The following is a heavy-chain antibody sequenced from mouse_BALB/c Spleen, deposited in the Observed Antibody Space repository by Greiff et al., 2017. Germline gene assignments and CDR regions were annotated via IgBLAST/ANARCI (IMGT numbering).Heavy chain of an antibody. CDR1: GFNIKDTY. D-gene: IGHD1-1*01. CDR2: IDPANGNT. J-gene: IGHJ1*01. V-gene: IGHV14-3*02. Sequence: EVKLQESGAELVKPGASVKLSCTASGFNIKDTYMHWVKQRPEQGLEWIGRIDPANGNTKYDPKFQGKATITADTSSNTAYLQLSSLTSEDTAVYYCARHGSSYYWYFDVWGAGTTVTVSS. CDR3: ARHGSSYYWYFDV.